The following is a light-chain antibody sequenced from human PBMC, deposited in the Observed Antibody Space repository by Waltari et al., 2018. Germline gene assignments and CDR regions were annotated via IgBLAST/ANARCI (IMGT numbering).Light chain of an antibody. J-gene: IGLJ7*01. CDR1: LPNLRVKY. CDR2: ENT. CDR3: GTWDSSLGGAV. Sequence: QSVLPQPPSVSAAPGHTVTITCPGGLPNLRVKYVSRYRQSPGTAPKLLIFENTERPSGIPDRFSGSKSGTSATLDITGLQAGDEADYYCGTWDSSLGGAVFGGGTHLTVL. V-gene: IGLV1-51*02.